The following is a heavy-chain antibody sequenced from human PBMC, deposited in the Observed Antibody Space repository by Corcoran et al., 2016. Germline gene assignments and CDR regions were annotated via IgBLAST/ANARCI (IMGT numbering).Heavy chain of an antibody. D-gene: IGHD1-26*01. J-gene: IGHJ6*02. Sequence: EVQLVESGGGLVKPGGSLRLSCAASGFTFSNAWMNWVRQAPGKGLEWVGRIKSKTDGGTTDYAAPMKGRFIISRNDSKNTLYLQMNSLKTDDTAVYYCTTDPYREIKYYYYYGLDVWGQGTTVTVSS. CDR3: TTDPYREIKYYYYYGLDV. CDR2: IKSKTDGGTT. CDR1: GFTFSNAW. V-gene: IGHV3-15*07.